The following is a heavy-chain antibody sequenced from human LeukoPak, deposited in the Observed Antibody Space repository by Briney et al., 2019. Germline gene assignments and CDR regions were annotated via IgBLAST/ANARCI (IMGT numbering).Heavy chain of an antibody. Sequence: SETLSLTCTVPGGSISSGSYYWSWIRQPAGKGLEWIGRIYTSGSTNYNPSLKSRVTISVDTSKNQFSLKLSSVTAADTAVYYCASSVAGTIDYWGQGTLVTVSS. CDR2: IYTSGST. D-gene: IGHD6-19*01. V-gene: IGHV4-61*02. CDR3: ASSVAGTIDY. CDR1: GGSISSGSYY. J-gene: IGHJ4*02.